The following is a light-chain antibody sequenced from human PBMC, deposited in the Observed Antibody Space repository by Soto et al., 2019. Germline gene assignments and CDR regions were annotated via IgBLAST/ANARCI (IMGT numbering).Light chain of an antibody. Sequence: EIVLTQSPATLSVSPGERATLSCRASQSISNSLVWYQQKPGQAPRLLIYGASTRATGIPARFSGSGSGTEFTLTISSLQSEDFAVYHCQQYNNWPLTFGGGTKVDIK. V-gene: IGKV3-15*01. J-gene: IGKJ4*02. CDR3: QQYNNWPLT. CDR2: GAS. CDR1: QSISNS.